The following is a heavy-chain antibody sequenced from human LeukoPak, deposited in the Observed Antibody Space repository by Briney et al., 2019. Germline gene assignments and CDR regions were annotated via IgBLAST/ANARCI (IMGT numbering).Heavy chain of an antibody. CDR1: GFTFSSYA. Sequence: GGSLRLSCAASGFTFSSYAMSWVRQAPGKGLEWVSAIRGSGGSTYYADSVKGRFTISRDNSKNTLYLQMNSLRAEDTAVYYCAKDLGSSGYYYGALDAFDIWGQGTMVTVSS. D-gene: IGHD3-22*01. V-gene: IGHV3-23*01. J-gene: IGHJ3*02. CDR3: AKDLGSSGYYYGALDAFDI. CDR2: IRGSGGST.